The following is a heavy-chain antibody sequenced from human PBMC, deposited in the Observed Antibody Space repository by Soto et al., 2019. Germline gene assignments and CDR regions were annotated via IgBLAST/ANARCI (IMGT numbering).Heavy chain of an antibody. CDR1: GYTFSIYA. D-gene: IGHD7-27*01. J-gene: IGHJ4*02. Sequence: QVHLVQSGAEVRKPGASVKVSCKASGYTFSIYAMHWVRQAPVQRLQWMGWINAGNGNTKSSQKFQDIVTISRDTSESTAYMELTSLRSEDTAVSYCARDTGDGTFDFWGQGTLVTVSS. CDR2: INAGNGNT. CDR3: ARDTGDGTFDF. V-gene: IGHV1-3*01.